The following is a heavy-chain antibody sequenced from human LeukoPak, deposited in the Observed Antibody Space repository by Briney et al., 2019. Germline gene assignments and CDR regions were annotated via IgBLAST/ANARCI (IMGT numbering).Heavy chain of an antibody. CDR1: GYTFTTFG. J-gene: IGHJ4*02. D-gene: IGHD6-13*01. CDR3: ARTRGSSSRNLYYFDS. Sequence: ASVKVSCKASGYTFTTFGINWVRQAPGQGLECMGWISTYNGNTNYAQKFQGRVTMTTDTSTSTAYMELWSLTSDDTAIYYYARTRGSSSRNLYYFDSWGQGTLVTVSS. CDR2: ISTYNGNT. V-gene: IGHV1-18*01.